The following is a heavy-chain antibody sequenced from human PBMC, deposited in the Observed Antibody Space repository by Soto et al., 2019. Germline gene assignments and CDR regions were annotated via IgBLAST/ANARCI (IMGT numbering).Heavy chain of an antibody. CDR2: ISSSSSYT. D-gene: IGHD3-22*01. J-gene: IGHJ6*02. Sequence: GGSLRLSCAASGFTFSDYYMSWIRQAPGKGLEWVSYISSSSSYTNYADSVKGRFTISRDNAKNSLYLQMNSLRAEDTAVYYCARDNSPDDSSGYYHSYGMDVWGQGTTVTVSS. V-gene: IGHV3-11*06. CDR3: ARDNSPDDSSGYYHSYGMDV. CDR1: GFTFSDYY.